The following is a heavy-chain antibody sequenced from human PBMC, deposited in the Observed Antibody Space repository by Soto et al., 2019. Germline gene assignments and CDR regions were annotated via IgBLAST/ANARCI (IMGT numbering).Heavy chain of an antibody. Sequence: GGSLRLSCAASEFTFSNYAMSWVRQAPGKGLEWVSAISYGGGTTYYADSVKGRFTISRDNSKNTLYLQMNSLRAEGTAVYYCAKNPGYYYDSTGYHFDYWGQGTLDTGSS. V-gene: IGHV3-23*01. J-gene: IGHJ4*02. D-gene: IGHD3-22*01. CDR2: ISYGGGTT. CDR1: EFTFSNYA. CDR3: AKNPGYYYDSTGYHFDY.